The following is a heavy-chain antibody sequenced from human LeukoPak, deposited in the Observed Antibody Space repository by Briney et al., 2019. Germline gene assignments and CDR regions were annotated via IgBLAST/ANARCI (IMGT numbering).Heavy chain of an antibody. CDR1: GGSFSGYY. CDR2: INHSGST. V-gene: IGHV4-34*01. CDR3: ARGPSITIFGVVIIIPGYFDY. D-gene: IGHD3-3*01. Sequence: PSETLSLTCAVYGGSFSGYYWSWIRQPPGKGLEWIGEINHSGSTNYNPSLKSRVTISVDTSKNQFSLKLSSVTAADTAVYYCARGPSITIFGVVIIIPGYFDYWGQGTLVTVSS. J-gene: IGHJ4*02.